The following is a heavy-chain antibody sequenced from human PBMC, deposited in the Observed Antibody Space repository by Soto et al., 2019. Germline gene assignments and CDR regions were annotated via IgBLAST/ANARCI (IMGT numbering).Heavy chain of an antibody. Sequence: SETLSLTCTVSGGSISSYSWSWIRQPPGKGLEWIGYIYYSGSTNYNPSLKSRVTISVDTSKNQFSLKLSSVTAADTAVYYCARARYDSSGYYFPFDPWGQGTRVTVSS. J-gene: IGHJ5*02. V-gene: IGHV4-59*01. CDR1: GGSISSYS. D-gene: IGHD3-22*01. CDR2: IYYSGST. CDR3: ARARYDSSGYYFPFDP.